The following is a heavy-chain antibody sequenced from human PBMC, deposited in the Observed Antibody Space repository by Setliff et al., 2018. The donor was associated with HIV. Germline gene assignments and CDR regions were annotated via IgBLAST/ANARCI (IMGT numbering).Heavy chain of an antibody. Sequence: PSETLSLTCTVSGGSISNSSYYWGWIRQPPGKGLEWIGYIHYSGSSNYNPSLKSRVSISVDTSKKQVSLKLNSVTAADTAVYYCAREGRRYYGSGSPYFDYWGQGTLVTVSS. CDR1: GGSISNSSYY. D-gene: IGHD3-10*01. CDR2: IHYSGSS. J-gene: IGHJ4*02. V-gene: IGHV4-61*01. CDR3: AREGRRYYGSGSPYFDY.